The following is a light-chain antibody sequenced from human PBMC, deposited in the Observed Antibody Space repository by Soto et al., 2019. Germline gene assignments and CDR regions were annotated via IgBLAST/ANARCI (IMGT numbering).Light chain of an antibody. Sequence: QSALTQPRSVSGSPGHSVTISCTGTSSDVGGYSYVSWYQQHPGKAPELMISDVSKRPSGVPDRFSGSKFGNTASLTISGLQAEDEADYYCCSYAGAFTYVVGSGTKV. J-gene: IGLJ1*01. CDR2: DVS. CDR3: CSYAGAFTYV. V-gene: IGLV2-11*01. CDR1: SSDVGGYSY.